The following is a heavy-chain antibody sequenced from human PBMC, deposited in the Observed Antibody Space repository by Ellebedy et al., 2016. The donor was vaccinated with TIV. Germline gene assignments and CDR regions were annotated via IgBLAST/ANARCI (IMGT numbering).Heavy chain of an antibody. V-gene: IGHV4-61*08. D-gene: IGHD6-6*01. Sequence: SETLSLTCTVSGGSIGSGDYYWSWIRQPPGKGLEWIGYIYYSGSTNYNPSLKSRVTISVDTSKNQFSLKLSSVTAADTAVYYCARGDSSSSRVYYWGQGTLVTVSS. CDR3: ARGDSSSSRVYY. CDR2: IYYSGST. CDR1: GGSIGSGDYY. J-gene: IGHJ4*02.